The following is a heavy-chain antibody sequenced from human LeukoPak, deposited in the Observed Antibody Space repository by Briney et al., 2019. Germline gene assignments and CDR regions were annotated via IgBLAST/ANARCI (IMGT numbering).Heavy chain of an antibody. D-gene: IGHD6-13*01. CDR2: IYHSGST. Sequence: SETLSLTCTVSGGSISSGGYYWSWIRQPPGKGLEWIGYIYHSGSTYYNPSLKSRVTISVDRSKNQFSLKLSSVTAADTAAYYCARDVGSSSPFDYWGQGTLVTVSS. V-gene: IGHV4-30-2*01. CDR1: GGSISSGGYY. J-gene: IGHJ4*02. CDR3: ARDVGSSSPFDY.